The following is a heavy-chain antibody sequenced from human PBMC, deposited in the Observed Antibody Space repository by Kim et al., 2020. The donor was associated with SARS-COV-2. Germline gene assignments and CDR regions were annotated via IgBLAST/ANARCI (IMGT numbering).Heavy chain of an antibody. CDR3: ARQTHYYYMDV. V-gene: IGHV4-34*01. Sequence: SETLSLTCAVYGGSFSGYYWSWIRQPPGKGLEWIGEINHSGSTNYNPSLKSRVTISVDTSKNQFSLKLSSVTAADTAVYYCARQTHYYYMDVWGKGTTVT. CDR2: INHSGST. J-gene: IGHJ6*03. CDR1: GGSFSGYY.